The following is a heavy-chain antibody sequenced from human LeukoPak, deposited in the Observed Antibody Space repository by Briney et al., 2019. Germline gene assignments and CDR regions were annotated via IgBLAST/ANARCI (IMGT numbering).Heavy chain of an antibody. D-gene: IGHD1-26*01. CDR1: GYTFTGYY. CDR3: ARVSGSYPNPYFDY. J-gene: IGHJ4*02. CDR2: INPNSGGT. V-gene: IGHV1-2*02. Sequence: WASVKVSCKASGYTFTGYYMHWVRQAPGQGLEWMGWINPNSGGTNYAQKFQGRVTMTRDTSISTAYMELSRLRSDDTAVYYCARVSGSYPNPYFDYWGQGTLVTVSS.